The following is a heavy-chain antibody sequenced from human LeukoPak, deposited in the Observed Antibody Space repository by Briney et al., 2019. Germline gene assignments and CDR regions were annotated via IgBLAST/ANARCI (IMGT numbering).Heavy chain of an antibody. J-gene: IGHJ3*02. CDR1: GGSISRYY. Sequence: NPSETLSLTCTVSGGSISRYYWSWIRQPPGKGLEWIGYIYYSGSTNYNPSLKSRVTISVDTYKNQFSLKLSSVTAADTAVYYCARAPDAFDIWGQGTMVTVSS. CDR2: IYYSGST. V-gene: IGHV4-59*01. CDR3: ARAPDAFDI.